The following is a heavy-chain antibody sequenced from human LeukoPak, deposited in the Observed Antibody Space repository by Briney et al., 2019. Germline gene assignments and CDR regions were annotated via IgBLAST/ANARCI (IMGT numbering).Heavy chain of an antibody. Sequence: GRSLRLSCAASGFTFSSYGMHWVRQAPGKGLEWVAVIWYDGSNKYYADSVKGRFTISRDNSKNTLYLQMNSLRAEDTAVYYCAREDFDWLHYYYYYYMDVWGKGTTVTVSS. J-gene: IGHJ6*03. V-gene: IGHV3-33*08. CDR2: IWYDGSNK. D-gene: IGHD3-9*01. CDR3: AREDFDWLHYYYYYYMDV. CDR1: GFTFSSYG.